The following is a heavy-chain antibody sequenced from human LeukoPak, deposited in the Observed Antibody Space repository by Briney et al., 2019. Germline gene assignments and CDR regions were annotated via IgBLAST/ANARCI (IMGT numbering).Heavy chain of an antibody. CDR3: ARQPAATASFDY. Sequence: PSETLSLTCTVSGGSISSYYWSWIRQSPGKGLEWIGYIYYSGSTNYNPSVKSRVTMSVDTSKNQVSLKLSSVTAADTAVYYCARQPAATASFDYWGQGTLVTVSS. CDR2: IYYSGST. D-gene: IGHD2-2*01. CDR1: GGSISSYY. V-gene: IGHV4-59*01. J-gene: IGHJ4*02.